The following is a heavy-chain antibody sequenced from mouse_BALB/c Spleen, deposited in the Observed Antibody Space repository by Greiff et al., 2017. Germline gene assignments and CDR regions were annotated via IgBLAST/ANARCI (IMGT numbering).Heavy chain of an antibody. V-gene: IGHV3-8*02. CDR1: GDSITSGY. Sequence: EVHLVESGPSLVKPSQTLSLTCSVTGDSITSGYWNWIRKFPGNKLEYMGYISYSGSTYYNPSLKSRISITRDTSKIQYYLQLNSVTTEDTATYYCARFVWLRKYYFDYWGQGTTLTVSS. J-gene: IGHJ2*01. D-gene: IGHD2-2*01. CDR3: ARFVWLRKYYFDY. CDR2: ISYSGST.